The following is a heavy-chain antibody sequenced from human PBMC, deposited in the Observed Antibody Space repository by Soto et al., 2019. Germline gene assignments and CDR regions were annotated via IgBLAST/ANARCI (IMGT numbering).Heavy chain of an antibody. CDR1: GGSISSSSYY. D-gene: IGHD4-17*01. Sequence: PSEPLSLTCTVSGGSISSSSYYWGWIRQPPGKGLEWIGSIYYSGSTYYNPSLKSRVTISVDTSKNQFSLKLSSVTAADTAVYYCARRTTVTFDYWGQGTLVTVSS. CDR2: IYYSGST. V-gene: IGHV4-39*01. J-gene: IGHJ4*02. CDR3: ARRTTVTFDY.